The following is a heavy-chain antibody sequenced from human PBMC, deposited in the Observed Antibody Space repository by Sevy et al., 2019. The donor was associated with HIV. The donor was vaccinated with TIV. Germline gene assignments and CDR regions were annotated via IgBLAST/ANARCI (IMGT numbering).Heavy chain of an antibody. CDR2: IYTSGST. J-gene: IGHJ4*02. CDR1: GGSISSYY. CDR3: ARDAKYSSGWSDYFDY. Sequence: SETLSLTCTVSGGSISSYYWSWIRQPAGKGLEWIGHIYTSGSTNYNPSLKSRVTMSVDTSKNQFSLKLSSVTAADTAVYYCARDAKYSSGWSDYFDYWGQGTLVTVSS. V-gene: IGHV4-4*07. D-gene: IGHD6-19*01.